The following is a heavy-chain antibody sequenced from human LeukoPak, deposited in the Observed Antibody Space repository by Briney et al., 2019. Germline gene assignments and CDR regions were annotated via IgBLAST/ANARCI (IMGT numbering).Heavy chain of an antibody. CDR3: ARSMVVPAANPYGMDV. D-gene: IGHD2-2*01. J-gene: IGHJ6*02. V-gene: IGHV4-38-2*02. CDR2: IHHSGSS. CDR1: GDSISSGYY. Sequence: SETLSLTCTVSGDSISSGYYWGWIRQPPGRGLEWIGSIHHSGSSYYNPSLKSRVTISVGTSKNQFSLKLSSVTAADTAVYYCARSMVVPAANPYGMDVWGQGTTVTVSS.